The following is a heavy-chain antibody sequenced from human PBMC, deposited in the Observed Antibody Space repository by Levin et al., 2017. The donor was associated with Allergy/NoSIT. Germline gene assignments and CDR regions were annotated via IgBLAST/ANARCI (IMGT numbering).Heavy chain of an antibody. CDR2: VYWDDDK. CDR3: AHRLRTTTTSWYHGYFDY. CDR1: GFSFSTSGVG. V-gene: IGHV2-5*02. Sequence: QTLSLTCTFSGFSFSTSGVGVGWIRQPPGKALEWLALVYWDDDKRYSPSLKSRLTIIKDTSRNQVVLVMTNVDPADTATYYCAHRLRTTTTSWYHGYFDYWGQGTLVTVSS. J-gene: IGHJ4*02. D-gene: IGHD1-1*01.